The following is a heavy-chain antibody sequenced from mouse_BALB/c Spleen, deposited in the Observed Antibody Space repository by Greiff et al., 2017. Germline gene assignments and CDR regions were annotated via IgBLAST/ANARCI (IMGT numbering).Heavy chain of an antibody. CDR2: ISSGGSYT. CDR1: GFTFSSYA. D-gene: IGHD1-1*01. Sequence: EVMLVESGGGLVKPGGSLKLSCAASGFTFSSYAMSWVRQSPEKRLEWVAEISSGGSYTYYPDTVTGRFTISRDNAKNTLYLEMSSLRSEDTAMYYCARDLLLRAGDYYAMDYWGQGTSVTVSS. CDR3: ARDLLLRAGDYYAMDY. V-gene: IGHV5-9-4*01. J-gene: IGHJ4*01.